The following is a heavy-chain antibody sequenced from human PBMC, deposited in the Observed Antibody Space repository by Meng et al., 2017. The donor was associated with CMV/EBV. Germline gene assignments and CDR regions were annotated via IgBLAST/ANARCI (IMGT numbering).Heavy chain of an antibody. Sequence: SGFTFSRYGVHWVRQAPGKGLEWVAVISYDGSNKYYADSVKGRFTISRDNSKNTLYLQMNSLRAEDTAVYYCAKDRITIFGVNWFDPWGQGTLVTVSS. CDR1: GFTFSRYG. V-gene: IGHV3-30*18. CDR3: AKDRITIFGVNWFDP. D-gene: IGHD3-3*01. J-gene: IGHJ5*02. CDR2: ISYDGSNK.